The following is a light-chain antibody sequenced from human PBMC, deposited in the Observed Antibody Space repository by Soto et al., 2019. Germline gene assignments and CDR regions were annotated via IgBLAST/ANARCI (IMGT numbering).Light chain of an antibody. Sequence: VLIRQSPATRAGSTRERATLSCRASQSISSKLAWYQQKPGQAPRLLIYGASTRATGIPARFSGSGSGTEFTLTISSLQSEDFAVYYCRHYTNWPLPFAGGTKVAIK. CDR2: GAS. CDR3: RHYTNWPLP. J-gene: IGKJ4*01. V-gene: IGKV3-15*01. CDR1: QSISSK.